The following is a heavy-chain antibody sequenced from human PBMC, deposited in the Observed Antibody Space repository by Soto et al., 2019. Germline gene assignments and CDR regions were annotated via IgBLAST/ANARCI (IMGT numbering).Heavy chain of an antibody. D-gene: IGHD3-10*01. Sequence: SETLSLTCTVSGGSISSYYWSWIRQPPGKGLEWIGYIYYSGSTNYNPSLKSRVTISVDTSKNQFSLKLSSVTAADTAVYYCARNKEFGSILNWFDPWGQGTLVTVSS. CDR2: IYYSGST. J-gene: IGHJ5*02. V-gene: IGHV4-59*01. CDR1: GGSISSYY. CDR3: ARNKEFGSILNWFDP.